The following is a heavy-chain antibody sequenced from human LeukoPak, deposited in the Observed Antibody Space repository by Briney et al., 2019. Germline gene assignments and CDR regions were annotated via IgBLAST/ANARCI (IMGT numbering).Heavy chain of an antibody. J-gene: IGHJ2*01. V-gene: IGHV3-30*18. CDR1: GFTFSSYG. D-gene: IGHD6-13*01. Sequence: GRSLRLSCAASGFTFSSYGMHWVRQAPGKGLEWVAVISYDGSNKYYADSVKGRFTISRDNSKNTLYLQMNSLRAEDTAVYYCAKVYSSSPTRWYFDLWGRGTLVTVSS. CDR3: AKVYSSSPTRWYFDL. CDR2: ISYDGSNK.